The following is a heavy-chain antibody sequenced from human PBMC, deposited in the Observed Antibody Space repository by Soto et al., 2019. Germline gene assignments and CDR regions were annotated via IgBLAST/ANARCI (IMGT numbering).Heavy chain of an antibody. V-gene: IGHV1-24*01. CDR1: GYTLTELS. D-gene: IGHD3-22*01. J-gene: IGHJ4*02. CDR2: FGPEDGET. Sequence: ASVKVSCKVSGYTLTELSMHWVRQAPGKGLEGMGGFGPEDGETIYAQKFQGRVTMTEDTSTDTAYMELSSLRSEDTAVYYCATGRYSSGSIDYWGQGTLVTVSS. CDR3: ATGRYSSGSIDY.